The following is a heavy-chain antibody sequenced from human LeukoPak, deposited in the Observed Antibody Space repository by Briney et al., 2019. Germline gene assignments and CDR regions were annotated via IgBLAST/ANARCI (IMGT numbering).Heavy chain of an antibody. CDR2: SSDGGDST. Sequence: PGGSLRLFCAASGFHFSTYAMVWVRQAPGMRLEWVSSSDGGDSTHYADSVEGRFTISRDNSKNTLYLQMNSLRAEDTALYYCAKFFLPYLAGGTGSRWGQGTLVTVSS. V-gene: IGHV3-23*01. J-gene: IGHJ4*02. CDR1: GFHFSTYA. D-gene: IGHD3-10*01. CDR3: AKFFLPYLAGGTGSR.